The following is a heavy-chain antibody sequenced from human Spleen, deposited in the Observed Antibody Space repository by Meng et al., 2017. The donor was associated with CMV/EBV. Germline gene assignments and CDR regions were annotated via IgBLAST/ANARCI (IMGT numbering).Heavy chain of an antibody. CDR2: ISSSSSTI. J-gene: IGHJ6*02. D-gene: IGHD6-19*01. CDR3: ASYFARSGWYGGYYYYGMDV. Sequence: GESLKISCAASGFTFSSYSMNWVRQAPGKGLEWVSYISSSSSTIYYADSVKGRFTISRDNAKNSLYLQMNSLRAEDTAVYYCASYFARSGWYGGYYYYGMDVWGQGTTVTVSS. V-gene: IGHV3-48*04. CDR1: GFTFSSYS.